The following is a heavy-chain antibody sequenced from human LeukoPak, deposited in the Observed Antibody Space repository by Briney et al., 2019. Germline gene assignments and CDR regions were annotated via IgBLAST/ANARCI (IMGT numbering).Heavy chain of an antibody. CDR3: AKRTYYYDSSGYYLDY. D-gene: IGHD3-22*01. CDR1: GFTFSNYA. CDR2: ISGSGIST. V-gene: IGHV3-23*01. J-gene: IGHJ4*02. Sequence: GGSLRLSCAASGFTFSNYAMSWVRQAPGKGLECVSAISGSGISTYYADSVKGRFTISRDNSKNTLYLQMNSLRAEDTAVYYCAKRTYYYDSSGYYLDYWGQGTLVTVSS.